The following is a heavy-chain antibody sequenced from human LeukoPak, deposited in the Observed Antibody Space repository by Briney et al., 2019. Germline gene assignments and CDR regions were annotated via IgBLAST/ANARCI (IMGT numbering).Heavy chain of an antibody. J-gene: IGHJ4*02. Sequence: SETLSLTCTVSGGSISSYYWSWIRQPPGKGLEWIGYIYYSGSTNYNPSLKSRGTISVDTSKNQFSLKLSSLTAADTAVYYCARLRPYCGGDCLDWGQGSLVTVSS. CDR3: ARLRPYCGGDCLD. CDR1: GGSISSYY. D-gene: IGHD2-21*02. V-gene: IGHV4-59*08. CDR2: IYYSGST.